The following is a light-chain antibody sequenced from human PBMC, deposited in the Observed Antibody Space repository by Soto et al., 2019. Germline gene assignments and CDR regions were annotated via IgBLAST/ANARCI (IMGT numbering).Light chain of an antibody. CDR1: SSDVGGYNY. CDR3: NSYTGWIYV. CDR2: EVN. Sequence: QSALTQPPSASGSPGQSVTISCTGTSSDVGGYNYVSWYQHHPGKAPKLMIFEVNKRPSGVPDRFSGPKFGNTASLTVSGLQAEDEADYYCNSYTGWIYVFGTGTKVTVL. J-gene: IGLJ1*01. V-gene: IGLV2-8*01.